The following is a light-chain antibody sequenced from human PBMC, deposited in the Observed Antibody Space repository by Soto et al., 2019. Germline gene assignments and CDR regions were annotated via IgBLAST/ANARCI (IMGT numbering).Light chain of an antibody. CDR2: GAS. V-gene: IGKV3-15*01. Sequence: VMTQSPTTLSVSPGETATLSCRASHSVGSNLAWYQQNPGQAPRLLIYGASTRATGVPARFSGSGSATQFTLTISNPQSEDFGFYYCQQFGSSIPHTFGQGTKLEIK. J-gene: IGKJ2*01. CDR1: HSVGSN. CDR3: QQFGSSIPHT.